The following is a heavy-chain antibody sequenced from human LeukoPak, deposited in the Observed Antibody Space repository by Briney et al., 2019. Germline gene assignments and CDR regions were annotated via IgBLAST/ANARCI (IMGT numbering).Heavy chain of an antibody. CDR1: GFNFKNYW. J-gene: IGHJ4*01. CDR3: ARAGGDQVESMFEDR. V-gene: IGHV3-7*03. CDR2: IKQDGIQR. Sequence: PGGSLRLSCVASGFNFKNYWMTWVRQVPGKGLEWVANIKQDGIQRYYVDSVKGRFTISRDNNRNSLFLQMSSLRVEDTSVYYCARAGGDQVESMFEDRWGQGTVVTVSS. D-gene: IGHD3-10*02.